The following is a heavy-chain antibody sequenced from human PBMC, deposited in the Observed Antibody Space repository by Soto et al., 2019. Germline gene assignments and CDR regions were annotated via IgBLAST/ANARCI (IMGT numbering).Heavy chain of an antibody. D-gene: IGHD4-17*01. V-gene: IGHV4-59*08. Sequence: QVQLQESGPGLVKPSETLSLTCTFSGDSTNSHSWNWIRQSPGKGLQWIGNIHDSGSTYYNPSLGSRVTLSLDTSKSQFSLKLSSVSAADTAVYYCARLSVTTVSRAAAYYIDSWGQGTLVTVSS. CDR2: IHDSGST. CDR1: GDSTNSHS. J-gene: IGHJ4*02. CDR3: ARLSVTTVSRAAAYYIDS.